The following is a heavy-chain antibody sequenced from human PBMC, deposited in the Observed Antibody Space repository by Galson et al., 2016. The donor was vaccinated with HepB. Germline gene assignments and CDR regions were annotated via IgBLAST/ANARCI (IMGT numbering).Heavy chain of an antibody. CDR2: ISWNSGDF. Sequence: SLRLSCAASGFTFHAYAMHWVRQVPGKGLEWVAAISWNSGDFDYADSVKGRFTISRDNAKNSLFLQMNSLRDEDTAVYYCVRDGGPYDPPDYWGQGTLLTVSS. CDR3: VRDGGPYDPPDY. D-gene: IGHD5-12*01. V-gene: IGHV3-9*01. CDR1: GFTFHAYA. J-gene: IGHJ4*02.